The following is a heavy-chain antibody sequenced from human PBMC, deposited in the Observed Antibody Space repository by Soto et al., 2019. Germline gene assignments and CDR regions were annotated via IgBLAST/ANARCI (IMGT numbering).Heavy chain of an antibody. Sequence: EVQLLESGGGLVQPGGSLRLSCAAAGFTFSRYAMSWVRQAPEKGLERVSTISGSGADSYGADSVKGRFIISRDNSKNTLSLQMNSLRAEDTAVYYCAKSTGVLATTGGALDIWGQGTVVTVSS. CDR3: AKSTGVLATTGGALDI. CDR1: GFTFSRYA. D-gene: IGHD5-12*01. V-gene: IGHV3-23*01. J-gene: IGHJ3*02. CDR2: ISGSGADS.